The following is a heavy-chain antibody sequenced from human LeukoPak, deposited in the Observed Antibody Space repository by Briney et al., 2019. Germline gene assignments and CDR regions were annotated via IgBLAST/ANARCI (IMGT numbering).Heavy chain of an antibody. CDR1: GFTFSSYS. CDR2: ISSSSSYI. Sequence: GGSLRLSCAASGFTFSSYSMNWVRQAPGKGLEWVSSISSSSSYIYYADSVKGRFTISRDNAKNSLYLQMNSLRAEDTAVYYCARDTGSYCSSTSCYFYGMDVWGQGTTVTVSS. CDR3: ARDTGSYCSSTSCYFYGMDV. V-gene: IGHV3-21*01. D-gene: IGHD2-2*01. J-gene: IGHJ6*02.